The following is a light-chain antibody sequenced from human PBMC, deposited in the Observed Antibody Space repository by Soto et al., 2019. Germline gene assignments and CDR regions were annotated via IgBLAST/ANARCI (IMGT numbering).Light chain of an antibody. CDR3: QQYGSSPGT. V-gene: IGKV3-20*01. CDR1: QSVSSSY. J-gene: IGKJ1*01. CDR2: GAS. Sequence: EIVLTQSPGTLSLSPGERATLSCRASQSVSSSYLAWYQQKPGQAPRLLIYGASSRATGIPDRFSGSGSGTDFTLTISRLEPEDFEVYYCQQYGSSPGTVGQGTKVDVK.